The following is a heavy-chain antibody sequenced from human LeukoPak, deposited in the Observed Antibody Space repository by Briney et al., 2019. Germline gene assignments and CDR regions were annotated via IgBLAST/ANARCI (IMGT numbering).Heavy chain of an antibody. CDR3: AKDHSSGWYSIYYMDV. D-gene: IGHD6-19*01. V-gene: IGHV3-30*04. CDR1: GFTFSSYA. J-gene: IGHJ6*03. CDR2: ISYDGSNK. Sequence: GGSLRLSCAASGFTFSSYAMHWVRQAPGKGLEWVAVISYDGSNKYYADSVKGRFTISRDNSKNTLYLQMNSLRAEDTAVYYCAKDHSSGWYSIYYMDVWGKGTTVTISS.